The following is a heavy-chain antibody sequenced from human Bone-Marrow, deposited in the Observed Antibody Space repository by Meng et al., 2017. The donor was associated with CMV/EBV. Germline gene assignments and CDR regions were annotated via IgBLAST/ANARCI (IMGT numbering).Heavy chain of an antibody. V-gene: IGHV3-30-3*01. D-gene: IGHD3-9*01. CDR2: ISYDGSNK. J-gene: IGHJ4*02. Sequence: GESLKISCAASGFTFSSYAMHWVRQAPGKGLEWVAVISYDGSNKYYADSVKGRFTISRDNSKNTLYLQMNSLRAEDTAVYYCARDQNNSYYDILTGYSLDYWGQGTLVTVSS. CDR3: ARDQNNSYYDILTGYSLDY. CDR1: GFTFSSYA.